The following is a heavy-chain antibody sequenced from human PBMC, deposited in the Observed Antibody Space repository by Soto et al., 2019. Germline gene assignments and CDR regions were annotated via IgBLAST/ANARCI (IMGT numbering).Heavy chain of an antibody. J-gene: IGHJ3*02. CDR2: IVVGSGNT. D-gene: IGHD2-15*01. V-gene: IGHV1-58*01. CDR1: GFTFTSSA. Sequence: ASVKVSCKASGFTFTSSAVQWVRQARGQRLEWIGWIVVGSGNTNYAQKFQERVTITRDMSTSTAYMELSSLRSEDTAVYFCSRAWVCSGGSCHTPGGFDIWGQGTMVTVSS. CDR3: SRAWVCSGGSCHTPGGFDI.